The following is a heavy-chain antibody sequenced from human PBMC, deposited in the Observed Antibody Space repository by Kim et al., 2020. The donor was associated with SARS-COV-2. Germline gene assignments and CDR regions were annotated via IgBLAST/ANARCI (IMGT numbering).Heavy chain of an antibody. V-gene: IGHV4-39*07. D-gene: IGHD3-16*01. Sequence: TYHNPSLKSRVTISVDTSKNQFSLRLSSVTAADTAVYYCATVDNYGLFDCWGQGTLVTVSS. J-gene: IGHJ4*02. CDR2: T. CDR3: ATVDNYGLFDC.